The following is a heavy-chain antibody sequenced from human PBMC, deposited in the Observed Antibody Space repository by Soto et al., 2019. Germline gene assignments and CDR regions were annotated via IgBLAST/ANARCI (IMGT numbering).Heavy chain of an antibody. CDR3: ARDGRGTHEYSSSSDY. V-gene: IGHV3-21*01. CDR2: ISSSSSYI. D-gene: IGHD6-6*01. J-gene: IGHJ4*02. CDR1: GFTFSSYS. Sequence: GGSLRLSCAASGFTFSSYSMNWVRQAPGKGLEWVSSISSSSSYIYYADSVKGRFTISRDNAKNSLYLQMNSLRAEDTAVYYCARDGRGTHEYSSSSDYWGQGTLVTVSS.